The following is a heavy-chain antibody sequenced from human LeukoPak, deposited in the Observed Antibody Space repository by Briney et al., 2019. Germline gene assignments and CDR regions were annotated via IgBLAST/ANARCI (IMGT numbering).Heavy chain of an antibody. CDR2: INSDGRST. D-gene: IGHD3-16*01. Sequence: GGSLRLSCAASGFTFSSYWMHWVRQAPGKGLVGVSRINSDGRSTNYADSVKGRFTISRDNAKNMLYLQMNSLRAEDTAVYYCARVRWGGLYYFDYWGQGTLVTVSS. CDR1: GFTFSSYW. CDR3: ARVRWGGLYYFDY. J-gene: IGHJ4*02. V-gene: IGHV3-74*01.